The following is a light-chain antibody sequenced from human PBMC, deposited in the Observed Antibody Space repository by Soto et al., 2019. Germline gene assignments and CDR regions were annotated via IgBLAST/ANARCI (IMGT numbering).Light chain of an antibody. V-gene: IGLV1-44*01. CDR2: GND. CDR3: ATWDDSLIGSV. Sequence: QSVLTQPPSASGTPGQRVTISCSGSSSNIGSNTVNWYQQFPGTAPKLLIYGNDQRPSAVPDRFSGSKSGTSASLAISGLQSEDEADYYCATWDDSLIGSVFGTGTKLTVL. CDR1: SSNIGSNT. J-gene: IGLJ1*01.